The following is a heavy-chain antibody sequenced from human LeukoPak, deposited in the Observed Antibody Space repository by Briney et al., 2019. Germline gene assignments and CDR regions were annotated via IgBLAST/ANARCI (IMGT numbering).Heavy chain of an antibody. CDR1: GGSITNYY. CDR2: IYYTGCT. V-gene: IGHV4-59*01. Sequence: PSETLFLTCIVSGGSITNYYWGWIRQPPGKGLEWIGYIYYTGCTNYSPSLKSRVTISVDTSKNQFSLKLSSVTAADTAVYYCVKVGTGTVDYWGQGTLVTVSA. CDR3: VKVGTGTVDY. D-gene: IGHD3/OR15-3a*01. J-gene: IGHJ4*02.